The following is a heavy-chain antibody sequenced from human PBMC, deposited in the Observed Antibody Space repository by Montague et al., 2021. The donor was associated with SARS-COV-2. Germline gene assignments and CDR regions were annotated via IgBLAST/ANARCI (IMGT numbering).Heavy chain of an antibody. V-gene: IGHV3-23*01. D-gene: IGHD5-18*01. CDR3: AKGDVDTAMAFEY. CDR2: ISGSGSNA. Sequence: SLRLSCAASGFTFSSYAMSWVRQAPGKGLEWVSAISGSGSNAYYADSVKGRFTISRDNSKNTLYLQMNSLRAEDTAVYYCAKGDVDTAMAFEYWGQGTLVTVSS. CDR1: GFTFSSYA. J-gene: IGHJ4*02.